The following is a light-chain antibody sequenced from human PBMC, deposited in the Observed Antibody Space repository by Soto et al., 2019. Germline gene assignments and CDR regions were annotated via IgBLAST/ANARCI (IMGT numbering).Light chain of an antibody. CDR2: EVS. Sequence: QSVLTQPASVSGSPGQSITISCTGTSSDVGGYNYVSWYQQYPGRVPKLLIYEVSNRPSGVSNRFSGSKSGNTASLTISGLQAEDEADYYCSSYTSSSTLGVFGTGTKVTVL. CDR3: SSYTSSSTLGV. J-gene: IGLJ1*01. CDR1: SSDVGGYNY. V-gene: IGLV2-14*01.